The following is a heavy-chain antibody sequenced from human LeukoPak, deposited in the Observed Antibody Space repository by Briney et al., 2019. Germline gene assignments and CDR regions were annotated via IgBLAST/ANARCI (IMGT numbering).Heavy chain of an antibody. V-gene: IGHV3-7*01. CDR2: IKVDGSQK. D-gene: IGHD1-26*01. CDR1: GFTFSNYY. J-gene: IGHJ4*02. CDR3: VRDRKYRIVGTTQHYFDC. Sequence: GGSLRLSCAASGFTFSNYYMSWVRQAPGKGLEWVATIKVDGSQKHYVDSVRGRFTISRDNAKNSLFLQMNSLGAEDTALYYCVRDRKYRIVGTTQHYFDCWGQGTLVSVSS.